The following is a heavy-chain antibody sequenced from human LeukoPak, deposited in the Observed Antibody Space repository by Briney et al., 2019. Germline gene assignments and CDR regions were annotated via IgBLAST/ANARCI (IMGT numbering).Heavy chain of an antibody. CDR1: GYTFTSYD. V-gene: IGHV1-8*03. CDR2: TNPNSGNT. D-gene: IGHD6-13*01. Sequence: ASVKVSCKASGYTFTSYDINWVRQATGQGLEWMGWTNPNSGNTGYAQKFQGRVTITRNTSISTAYMELSSLRSEDTAVYYCARWDRSSWYVDYWGQGTLVTVSS. CDR3: ARWDRSSWYVDY. J-gene: IGHJ4*02.